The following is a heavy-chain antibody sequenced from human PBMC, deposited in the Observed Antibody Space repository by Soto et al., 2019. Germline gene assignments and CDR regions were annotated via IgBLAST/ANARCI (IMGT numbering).Heavy chain of an antibody. Sequence: EVQLLESGGGLVQPGGSLRLSCAASGFTFSSYAMSWVRQAPGKGMEWVSAISGSGGSTYYADSVKGRFTISRDNSKNTLYLQMNILRVEDTAVYYCAKVYSVRLGELSLFAFFDYWGQGTLVTVSS. V-gene: IGHV3-23*01. CDR1: GFTFSSYA. D-gene: IGHD3-16*02. CDR2: ISGSGGST. J-gene: IGHJ4*02. CDR3: AKVYSVRLGELSLFAFFDY.